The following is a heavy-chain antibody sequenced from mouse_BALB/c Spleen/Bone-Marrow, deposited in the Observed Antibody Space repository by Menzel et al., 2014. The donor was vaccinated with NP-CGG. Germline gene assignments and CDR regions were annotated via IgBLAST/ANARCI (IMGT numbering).Heavy chain of an antibody. D-gene: IGHD1-1*01. CDR1: GFDFSRYW. Sequence: VQLQQSGGGLLQPGGSLKLSCAASGFDFSRYWMSWVRQAPGKGLEWIGEINPDSSTINYTPSLKDKFIISRDNAKNTLYLQMSKVRSEDTALYYCARGGYGSSYYFDYWGQGTTLTVSS. CDR3: ARGGYGSSYYFDY. CDR2: INPDSSTI. J-gene: IGHJ2*01. V-gene: IGHV4-1*02.